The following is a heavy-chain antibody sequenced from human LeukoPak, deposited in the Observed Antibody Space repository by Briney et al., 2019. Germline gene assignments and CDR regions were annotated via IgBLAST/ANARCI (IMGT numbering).Heavy chain of an antibody. D-gene: IGHD4-17*01. V-gene: IGHV4-59*01. CDR1: GGSISSYY. CDR3: ARDDGDYGDYFSS. CDR2: IYYNGST. J-gene: IGHJ4*02. Sequence: SETLSLTCTVSGGSISSYYWSWLRQPPGKGLEWIGYIYYNGSTNYNPSLKSRVTISVDTSKNQFSLKLSSVTAADTAVYYCARDDGDYGDYFSSWGQGTLVTVSS.